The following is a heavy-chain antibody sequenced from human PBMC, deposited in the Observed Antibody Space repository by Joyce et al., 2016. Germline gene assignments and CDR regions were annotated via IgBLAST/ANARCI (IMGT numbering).Heavy chain of an antibody. CDR1: GDIFNAYG. CDR2: IVPMSATT. J-gene: IGHJ4*02. Sequence: QVQLEQSGAEVKKPGSSVKVSCKTSGDIFNAYGINWVRQAPGQGLEWRGGIVPMSATTDYAQKFRGRLTISANEPTSTVYMELSSLRSDDTGTYYCARGRGDDFWSGYYGSIDYWGQGTLVSVSS. CDR3: ARGRGDDFWSGYYGSIDY. D-gene: IGHD3-3*01. V-gene: IGHV1-69*01.